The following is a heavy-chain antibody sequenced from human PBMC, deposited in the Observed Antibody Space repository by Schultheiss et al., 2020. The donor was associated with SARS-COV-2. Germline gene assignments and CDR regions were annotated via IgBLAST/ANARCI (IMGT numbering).Heavy chain of an antibody. J-gene: IGHJ5*02. CDR1: GFTFSSYW. Sequence: GGSLRLSCAASGFTFSSYWMSWVRQAPGKGLEWVAVIWYDGSNKYYADSVKGRFTISRDNSKNTLYLQMNSLRAEDTAVYYCASANWGWNWFDPWGQGTLVTVSS. V-gene: IGHV3-33*08. CDR3: ASANWGWNWFDP. D-gene: IGHD7-27*01. CDR2: IWYDGSNK.